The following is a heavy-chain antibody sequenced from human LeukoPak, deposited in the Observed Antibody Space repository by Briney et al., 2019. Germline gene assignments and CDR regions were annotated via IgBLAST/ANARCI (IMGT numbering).Heavy chain of an antibody. V-gene: IGHV3-23*01. Sequence: PGGSLRLSCAASGFTFSSYAMSWVRQAPGKGLEWVSAISGSGGSTYYADSVKGRFTISRDNSKNTLYLQMNSLRAEDTAVYYCAKVGYCSSTSCSHWGEYYYGMDVWGQGTTVTVSS. CDR3: AKVGYCSSTSCSHWGEYYYGMDV. D-gene: IGHD2-2*01. J-gene: IGHJ6*02. CDR1: GFTFSSYA. CDR2: ISGSGGST.